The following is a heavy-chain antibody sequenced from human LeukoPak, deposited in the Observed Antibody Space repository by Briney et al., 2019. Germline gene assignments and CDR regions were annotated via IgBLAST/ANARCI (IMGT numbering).Heavy chain of an antibody. Sequence: ASVKVSCKASGYTFTSYGISWVRQAPGQGLEWMGWISAYNGNTNYAQKLQGRVTMTTDTSTSTAYMELRSLRSDDTAVYYCARTSLPAPLYYMDVWGKGTTVTVSS. D-gene: IGHD2-2*01. J-gene: IGHJ6*03. CDR2: ISAYNGNT. CDR3: ARTSLPAPLYYMDV. V-gene: IGHV1-18*01. CDR1: GYTFTSYG.